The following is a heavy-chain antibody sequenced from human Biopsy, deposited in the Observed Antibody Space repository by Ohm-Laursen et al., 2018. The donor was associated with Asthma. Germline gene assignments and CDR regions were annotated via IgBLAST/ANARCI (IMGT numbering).Heavy chain of an antibody. Sequence: SVKVSCKASGYAFIGCHIHWMRQAPGQGLEWMGRINPNSGGTNYAQKFQGRVTMTRDTSISTAYMEVSRLRSDDTAVYYCARGQKSAGDRWFDPWGQGTLVIVSS. CDR3: ARGQKSAGDRWFDP. J-gene: IGHJ5*02. V-gene: IGHV1-2*06. CDR1: GYAFIGCH. D-gene: IGHD6-13*01. CDR2: INPNSGGT.